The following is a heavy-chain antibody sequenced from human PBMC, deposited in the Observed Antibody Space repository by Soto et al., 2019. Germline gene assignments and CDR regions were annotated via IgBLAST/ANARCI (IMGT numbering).Heavy chain of an antibody. Sequence: QLQLQESAPGLVKPPETLSLPCTFPGGSIISTSYYWAGIRQPPGKGLEWIAIIYYSGSTYYNPSLKSRVTISVDTSKNQFSLKLSSVTAADTAVYFCARSFGVANVRFDPWGQGTLVTVSS. J-gene: IGHJ5*02. CDR3: ARSFGVANVRFDP. V-gene: IGHV4-39*01. D-gene: IGHD3-3*01. CDR2: IYYSGST. CDR1: GGSIISTSYY.